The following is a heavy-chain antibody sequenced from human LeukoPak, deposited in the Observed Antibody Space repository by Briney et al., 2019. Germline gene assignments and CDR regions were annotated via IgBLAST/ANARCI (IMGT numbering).Heavy chain of an antibody. J-gene: IGHJ4*02. D-gene: IGHD3-22*01. Sequence: SQTLSLTCTVSGGSIGSCGYYWSWIRQHPGKGLEWIGYIYYSGSTYYNPSLKSRVTISVDTSKNHFSLKLSSVTAADTSVYYCASVKWGNDDSSGYYVDYWGQGTLVTVSS. CDR3: ASVKWGNDDSSGYYVDY. CDR1: GGSIGSCGYY. V-gene: IGHV4-30-4*08. CDR2: IYYSGST.